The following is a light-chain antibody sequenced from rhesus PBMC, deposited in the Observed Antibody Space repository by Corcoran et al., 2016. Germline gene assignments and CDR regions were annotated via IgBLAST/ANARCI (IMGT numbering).Light chain of an antibody. CDR2: YIT. CDR3: QQYVSLPFT. V-gene: IGKV1-37*01. CDR1: QDINSY. J-gene: IGKJ3*01. Sequence: DIQMTQSPSSVFASLGDRVTITCRASQDINSYLAGYQQKPGKAPKLLIYYITTLESGVPSRFSGRGSGTEFTLTLSSLRPEDFATYFFQQYVSLPFTFGHGTKLDI.